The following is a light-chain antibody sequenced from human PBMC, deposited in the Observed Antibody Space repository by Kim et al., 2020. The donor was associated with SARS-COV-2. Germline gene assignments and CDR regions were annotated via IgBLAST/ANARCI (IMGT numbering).Light chain of an antibody. CDR3: QQYASSPRT. J-gene: IGKJ1*01. CDR1: ESVNNNY. V-gene: IGKV3-20*01. CDR2: DAS. Sequence: APGERATLSCRTSESVNNNYLAWYQQKPGQAPSLLIYDASNRATGIPDRISGSGSGTDFTLTISRLEPEDFAVYYCQQYASSPRTFGQGTKVDIK.